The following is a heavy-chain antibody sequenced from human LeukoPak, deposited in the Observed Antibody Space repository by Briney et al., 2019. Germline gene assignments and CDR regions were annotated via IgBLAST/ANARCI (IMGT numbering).Heavy chain of an antibody. Sequence: ASVKVSCKASGGTFSSYAISWVRQAPGQGLEWMGGIIPIFGTANYAQKFQGRVTITADESTSTAYMELSSLRSEDTAVYYCARRGYYGSGNWFDPWGQGTLVTVSS. CDR1: GGTFSSYA. D-gene: IGHD3-10*01. J-gene: IGHJ5*02. CDR2: IIPIFGTA. CDR3: ARRGYYGSGNWFDP. V-gene: IGHV1-69*13.